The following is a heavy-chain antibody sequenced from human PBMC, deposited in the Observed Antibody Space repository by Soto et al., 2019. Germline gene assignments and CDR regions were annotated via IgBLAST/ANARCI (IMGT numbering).Heavy chain of an antibody. J-gene: IGHJ1*01. CDR3: AQVLLGEFWDGYHRGIQH. Sequence: QVQLVESGGGVVQPGRSLRLSCAASGFAFSSSGMHWVRQAPGKGLEWVEGISSAGRNKFYADSVKDRFTISRDIPKSTLFLQINSLCTEYTAVYYCAQVLLGEFWDGYHRGIQHCGQG. D-gene: IGHD3-3*01. CDR1: GFAFSSSG. CDR2: ISSAGRNK. V-gene: IGHV3-30*18.